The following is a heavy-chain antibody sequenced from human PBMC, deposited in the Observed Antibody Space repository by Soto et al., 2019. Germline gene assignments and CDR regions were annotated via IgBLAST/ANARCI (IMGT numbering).Heavy chain of an antibody. Sequence: LRLSCAASGFTFSSYSMNWVRQAPGKGLEWVSYISSSSSTIYYADSVKGRFTISRDNAKNSLYLQMNSLRDEDTAVYYCARDSLAVTIRCGFDYWGQGTLVTVSS. V-gene: IGHV3-48*02. D-gene: IGHD4-17*01. CDR2: ISSSSSTI. J-gene: IGHJ4*02. CDR3: ARDSLAVTIRCGFDY. CDR1: GFTFSSYS.